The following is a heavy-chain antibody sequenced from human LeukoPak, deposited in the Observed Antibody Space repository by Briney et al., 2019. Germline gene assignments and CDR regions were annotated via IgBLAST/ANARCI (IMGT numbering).Heavy chain of an antibody. Sequence: SETLSLTCAVYGGSFSGYYWSWIRQPPGKGLEWIGEINHSGSTNYNPSPKSRVTISVDTSKNQFSLKLSSVTAADTAVYYCARAGLLWFGEPTRWFDPWGQGTLVTVSS. J-gene: IGHJ5*02. V-gene: IGHV4-34*01. D-gene: IGHD3-10*01. CDR3: ARAGLLWFGEPTRWFDP. CDR2: INHSGST. CDR1: GGSFSGYY.